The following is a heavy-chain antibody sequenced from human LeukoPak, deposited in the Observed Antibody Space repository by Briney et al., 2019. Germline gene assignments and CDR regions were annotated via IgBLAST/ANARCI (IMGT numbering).Heavy chain of an antibody. CDR3: RPGAPGDVDY. J-gene: IGHJ4*02. CDR1: GYTFTSYY. Sequence: ASVKVSCTASGYTFTSYYMHWVRQAPGQGLEWMGIINPSGGSTSYAQKFQGRVTMTRDTSTSTVYMELSSLRSEDTAVYYCRPGAPGDVDYWGQGTLVTVSS. V-gene: IGHV1-46*01. D-gene: IGHD3-10*01. CDR2: INPSGGST.